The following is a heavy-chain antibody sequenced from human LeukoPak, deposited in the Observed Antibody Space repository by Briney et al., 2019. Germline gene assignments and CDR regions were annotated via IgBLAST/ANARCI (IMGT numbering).Heavy chain of an antibody. CDR3: ARVSKPGWYDYYYMDV. CDR2: VLSDGSDQ. J-gene: IGHJ6*03. D-gene: IGHD2/OR15-2a*01. Sequence: GGSLRLSCAASGFTFSSYTMKWVRQAPGKGLEWMAVVLSDGSDQYYADSVQGRFTVSRDNSKNILYLQMDSLRVEDTAVYYCARVSKPGWYDYYYMDVWGKGTTVTVSS. V-gene: IGHV3-30*04. CDR1: GFTFSSYT.